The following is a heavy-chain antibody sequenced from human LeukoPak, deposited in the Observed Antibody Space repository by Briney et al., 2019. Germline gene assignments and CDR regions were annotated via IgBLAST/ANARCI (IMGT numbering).Heavy chain of an antibody. CDR3: ARRLTQYDCFDP. Sequence: SQTLSLTCAISGDSFSSNSVTWNWIRQSPSRGLEWLGRTYYGSTGYNDYAVSVRGRITVNPDTSKNQFSLHLNSVTPEDTAVYYCARRLTQYDCFDPWGQGILVTVSS. CDR1: GDSFSSNSVT. V-gene: IGHV6-1*01. CDR2: TYYGSTGYN. J-gene: IGHJ5*02. D-gene: IGHD2-2*01.